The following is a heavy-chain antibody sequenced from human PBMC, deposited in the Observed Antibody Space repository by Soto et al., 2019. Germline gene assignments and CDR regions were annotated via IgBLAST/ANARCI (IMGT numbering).Heavy chain of an antibody. Sequence: GGSLSLSCAASGFTFSSYAMHWVRQAPGKGLEWVAIISYDGSNKYYPDSVKGRFTISRDNSKNTLYLQMNSLRAEDTAVYYCARDITIFGVASYFDYWGQGTLVTVSS. CDR2: ISYDGSNK. D-gene: IGHD3-3*01. J-gene: IGHJ4*02. V-gene: IGHV3-30-3*01. CDR1: GFTFSSYA. CDR3: ARDITIFGVASYFDY.